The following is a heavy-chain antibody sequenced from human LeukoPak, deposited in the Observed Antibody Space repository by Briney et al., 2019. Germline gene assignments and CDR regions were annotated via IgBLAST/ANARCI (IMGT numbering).Heavy chain of an antibody. CDR2: ISGSGGST. CDR1: GFTFSSYA. Sequence: GGSLRLSCAASGFTFSSYAMSWVRQAPGKGLEWVSAISGSGGSTYYADSVKGRFTISRDNSKNTLYLQMISLRAEDTAVYYCAKDNHDSSGYPGCWGQGTLVTVSS. CDR3: AKDNHDSSGYPGC. D-gene: IGHD3-22*01. V-gene: IGHV3-23*01. J-gene: IGHJ4*02.